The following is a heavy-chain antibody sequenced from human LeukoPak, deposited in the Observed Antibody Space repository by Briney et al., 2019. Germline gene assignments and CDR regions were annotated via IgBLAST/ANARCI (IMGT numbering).Heavy chain of an antibody. D-gene: IGHD6-6*01. Sequence: GESLKISCKGSGYSINNYWIGWVRQMPGKGLEWMGIIYPADSDIRYSPSFQGQVTISADKSISTAYLQWSSLKASDTAMYYCARHDYSSSSPPYGMDVWGQGTTVTVSS. CDR1: GYSINNYW. V-gene: IGHV5-51*01. CDR2: IYPADSDI. CDR3: ARHDYSSSSPPYGMDV. J-gene: IGHJ6*02.